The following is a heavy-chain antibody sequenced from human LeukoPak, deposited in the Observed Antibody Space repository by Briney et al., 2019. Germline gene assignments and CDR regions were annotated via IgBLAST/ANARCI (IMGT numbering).Heavy chain of an antibody. V-gene: IGHV6-1*01. CDR3: ARSTRYYYDSSGYYPFDY. CDR1: GDSVSSNSAA. D-gene: IGHD3-22*01. CDR2: TYYRYKWYN. J-gene: IGHJ4*02. Sequence: SQTLSLTCAIYGDSVSSNSAAWNWIRQSPSRGLEWLGRTYYRYKWYNDYAVSVKSRITINPDTSKNQFSLQLNSVTPEDTAVYYCARSTRYYYDSSGYYPFDYWGQGTLVTVSS.